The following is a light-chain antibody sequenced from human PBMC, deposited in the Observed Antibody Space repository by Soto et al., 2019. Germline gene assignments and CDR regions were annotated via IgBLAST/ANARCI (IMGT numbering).Light chain of an antibody. Sequence: EIVLTQYPATLSLSPGERVTLSCRATQTVRSSLAWYQQKPGQAPRLIIYEASNRATGIPARFSGSGSGTDFTLSISSLEPEDFAVYYCQQHIGWPLTFGGGTKVDIK. V-gene: IGKV3-11*01. CDR2: EAS. J-gene: IGKJ4*01. CDR3: QQHIGWPLT. CDR1: QTVRSS.